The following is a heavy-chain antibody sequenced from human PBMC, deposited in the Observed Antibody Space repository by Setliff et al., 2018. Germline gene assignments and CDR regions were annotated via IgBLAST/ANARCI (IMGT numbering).Heavy chain of an antibody. CDR2: ISANNGHT. CDR3: ARDPRGYSGFDRFRGAFNI. D-gene: IGHD5-12*01. J-gene: IGHJ3*02. V-gene: IGHV1-18*01. Sequence: WASVKVSCKTSGGTFSSNGFSWVRQAPGQGLEWMGWISANNGHTKYVQKFQGRVTMTTGTSTATAYMELRGLRSDDTAVYYCARDPRGYSGFDRFRGAFNIWGQGTMVTVSS. CDR1: GGTFSSNG.